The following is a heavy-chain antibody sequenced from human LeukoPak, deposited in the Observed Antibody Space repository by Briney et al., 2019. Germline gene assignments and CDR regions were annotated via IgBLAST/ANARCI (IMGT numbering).Heavy chain of an antibody. D-gene: IGHD3-22*01. CDR3: ARIRDYYDSSGYSYGYYGMDV. J-gene: IGHJ6*02. Sequence: GGSLRLSCAASGVTLSTYAMSWARQAPGKGLEWVSGISSSGSGDNTYYADSVKGRFTISRDNAKNSLYLQMNSLRAEDTAVYYCARIRDYYDSSGYSYGYYGMDVWGQGTTVTVSS. CDR1: GVTLSTYA. CDR2: ISSSGSGDNT. V-gene: IGHV3-21*01.